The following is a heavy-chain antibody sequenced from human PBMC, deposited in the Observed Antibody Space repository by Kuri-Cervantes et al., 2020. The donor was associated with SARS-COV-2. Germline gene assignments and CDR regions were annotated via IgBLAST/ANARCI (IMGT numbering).Heavy chain of an antibody. CDR1: GGSFSGYY. V-gene: IGHV4-34*01. Sequence: SETLSLTCVVYGGSFSGYYWSWIRQPPGKGLEWIGEINHSGSTNYNPSLKSRVTISVDTSKNQFSLKLSSVTAADTAVYYCARVGDYYGSGSVDYWGQGTLVTVSS. J-gene: IGHJ4*02. CDR2: INHSGST. D-gene: IGHD3-10*01. CDR3: ARVGDYYGSGSVDY.